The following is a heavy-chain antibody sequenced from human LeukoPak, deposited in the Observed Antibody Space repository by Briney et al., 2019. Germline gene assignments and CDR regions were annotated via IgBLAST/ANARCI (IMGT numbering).Heavy chain of an antibody. CDR3: ARDAYCSGGSCYSFYYYYGMDV. V-gene: IGHV3-7*01. CDR2: INHNGNVD. D-gene: IGHD2-15*01. CDR1: GFTFSSYW. Sequence: GGSLRLSCAASGFTFSSYWMNWARQAPGKGLEWVASINHNGNVDYYVDSVKGRFTISRDNAKNTLYLQMNSLRAEDTAVYYCARDAYCSGGSCYSFYYYYGMDVWGQGATVTVSS. J-gene: IGHJ6*02.